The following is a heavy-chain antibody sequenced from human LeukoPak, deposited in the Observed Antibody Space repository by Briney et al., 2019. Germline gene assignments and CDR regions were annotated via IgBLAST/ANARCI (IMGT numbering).Heavy chain of an antibody. J-gene: IGHJ4*02. Sequence: GGSLRLSCEGSGFTFSNFWMSWVRQAPGKGLEWVSTISGSGGSTYYADSVKGRFTISRDNSKNTLYLQMNSLRAEDTAIYYCAKEGKTRTWNYSQAKPVYWGQGTLVTVSS. CDR2: ISGSGGST. V-gene: IGHV3-23*01. CDR1: GFTFSNFW. CDR3: AKEGKTRTWNYSQAKPVY. D-gene: IGHD3-10*01.